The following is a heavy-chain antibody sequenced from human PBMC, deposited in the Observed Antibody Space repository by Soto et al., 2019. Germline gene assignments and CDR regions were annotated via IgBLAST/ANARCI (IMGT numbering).Heavy chain of an antibody. V-gene: IGHV5-51*01. J-gene: IGHJ6*02. CDR2: IYPGDPDT. Sequence: PGESLKISCKGPGYSFTSYWIGWVRQMPGKGLEWMGIIYPGDPDTRYSPSFQGQVTISADKSISTAYLQWSSLKASDTAMYYCARHGAGIQPWLNGYYYYGMDVWGQGTTVTVSS. CDR1: GYSFTSYW. D-gene: IGHD5-18*01. CDR3: ARHGAGIQPWLNGYYYYGMDV.